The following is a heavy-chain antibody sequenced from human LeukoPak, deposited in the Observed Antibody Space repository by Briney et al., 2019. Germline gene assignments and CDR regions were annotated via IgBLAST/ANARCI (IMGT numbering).Heavy chain of an antibody. J-gene: IGHJ4*02. CDR2: VSYDGSYK. D-gene: IGHD6-13*01. CDR1: GFTFSNIG. CDR3: AKKYSSSWPPDY. V-gene: IGHV3-30*18. Sequence: GGSLRLSCAAPGFTFSNIGMHWVRQAPGKGLEWVAVVSYDGSYKYYADSVKGRFTISRDNSRNTLYLQMNGLRAEDTAVYYCAKKYSSSWPPDYWGQGTLVTVSS.